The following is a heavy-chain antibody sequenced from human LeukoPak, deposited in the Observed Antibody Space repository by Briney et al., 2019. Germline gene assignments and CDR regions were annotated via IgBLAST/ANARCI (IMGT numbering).Heavy chain of an antibody. CDR3: ARTRSTSSYYYDSSGKRMDAFDI. D-gene: IGHD3-22*01. V-gene: IGHV1-2*02. J-gene: IGHJ3*02. Sequence: ASVKVSCKASGYTFTGYYMHWVRQAPGQGLEWMGWINPNSGGTNYAQKFQGRVTMTRDTSTSTVYMELSSLRSEDTAVYYCARTRSTSSYYYDSSGKRMDAFDIWGQGTMVTVSS. CDR1: GYTFTGYY. CDR2: INPNSGGT.